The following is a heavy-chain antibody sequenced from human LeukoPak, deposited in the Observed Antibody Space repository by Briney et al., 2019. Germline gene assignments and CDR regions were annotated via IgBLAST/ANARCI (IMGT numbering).Heavy chain of an antibody. J-gene: IGHJ4*02. D-gene: IGHD1-26*01. V-gene: IGHV4-30-4*08. CDR2: IYYSGST. CDR1: GGSISSGDYY. Sequence: PSQTLSLTCTVSGGSISSGDYYWNWIRQPPGKGLGWIGYIYYSGSTYYNPSLKSRVTISVDTSKNQFSLKLSSVTAADTAVYYCARSNIVGATSPFDYWGQGTLVTVSS. CDR3: ARSNIVGATSPFDY.